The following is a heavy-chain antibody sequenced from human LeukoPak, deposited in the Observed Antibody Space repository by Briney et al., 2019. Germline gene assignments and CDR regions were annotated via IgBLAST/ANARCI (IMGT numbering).Heavy chain of an antibody. Sequence: ASVKVSCKASGYTFTGYYMHWVRQAPGQGLEWMGWINPNSGVTNYEQKFQGRVTMTRDTSISTAYMELSRLRSDDTAVYYCARDFEGREYHNWFDPWGQGTLVTVSS. V-gene: IGHV1-2*02. D-gene: IGHD3-10*01. J-gene: IGHJ5*02. CDR2: INPNSGVT. CDR3: ARDFEGREYHNWFDP. CDR1: GYTFTGYY.